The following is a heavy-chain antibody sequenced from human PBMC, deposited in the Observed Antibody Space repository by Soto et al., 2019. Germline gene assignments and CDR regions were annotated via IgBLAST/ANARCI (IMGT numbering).Heavy chain of an antibody. Sequence: GXSLRLSCAGSGFTFSNYAITWVHQAPGKGLEWLSYIDFDSSPIKYADSVMGRFTVSRDNAKDSLYLQMNSLRPEDTGIYYCARGLGSSWFFLWGPGALVTVSS. D-gene: IGHD6-13*01. J-gene: IGHJ5*02. CDR1: GFTFSNYA. CDR2: IDFDSSPI. V-gene: IGHV3-48*01. CDR3: ARGLGSSWFFL.